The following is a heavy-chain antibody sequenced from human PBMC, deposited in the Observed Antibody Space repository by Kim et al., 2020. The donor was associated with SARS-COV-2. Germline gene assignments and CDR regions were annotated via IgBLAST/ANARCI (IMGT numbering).Heavy chain of an antibody. V-gene: IGHV3-23*01. CDR2: ISGSGGST. CDR1: GFTFSSYA. Sequence: GGSLRLSCAASGFTFSSYAMSWVRQAPGKGLEWVSAISGSGGSTYYADSVKGRFTISRDNSKKTLYLQMNSLRAEDTAVYYCAKVQGAAAGTMADAFDIWGQGTMVTVSS. CDR3: AKVQGAAAGTMADAFDI. J-gene: IGHJ3*02. D-gene: IGHD6-13*01.